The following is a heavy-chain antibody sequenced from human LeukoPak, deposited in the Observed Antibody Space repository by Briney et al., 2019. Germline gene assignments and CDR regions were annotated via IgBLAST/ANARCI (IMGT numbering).Heavy chain of an antibody. D-gene: IGHD3-3*02. CDR2: INPNSGGT. V-gene: IGHV1-2*02. CDR1: GYNFFGYY. Sequence: ASVKVCCKPSGYNFFGYYIHWVRQAPGQGLEWMGWINPNSGGTNYAPRFQGRVTMSSDKYSNTVYMELNRLTFDDTAVYYCAKEGTSLDFDFWGLGSRVTVSS. CDR3: AKEGTSLDFDF. J-gene: IGHJ4*02.